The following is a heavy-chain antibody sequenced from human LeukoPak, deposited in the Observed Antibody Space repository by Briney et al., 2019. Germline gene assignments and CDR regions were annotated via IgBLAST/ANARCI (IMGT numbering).Heavy chain of an antibody. CDR1: GFTFSSFG. CDR3: ANAVSYYFGY. V-gene: IGHV3-23*01. CDR2: ISGSSSNT. D-gene: IGHD3-16*02. Sequence: PGGSLRLSCAASGFTFSSFGMRWVRQAPGKGLEWVEAISGSSSNTYYADSVRGRFTISRDNSKNTLYLQMNSLRAEDTAVYYCANAVSYYFGYWGQGTLVTVSS. J-gene: IGHJ4*02.